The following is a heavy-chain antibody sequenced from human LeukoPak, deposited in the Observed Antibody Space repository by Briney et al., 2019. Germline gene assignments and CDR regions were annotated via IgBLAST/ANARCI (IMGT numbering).Heavy chain of an antibody. CDR2: IYHSGST. CDR1: GGSISSSNW. V-gene: IGHV4-4*02. Sequence: PSGTLSLTCAVSGGSISSSNWWSWIRQPPGKGLEWIGEIYHSGSTNYNPSLKSRVTISVDTSKNQFSLKLSSVTAADTAVYYCARVVGASLLFGAFDIWGQGTMVTVSS. J-gene: IGHJ3*02. CDR3: ARVVGASLLFGAFDI. D-gene: IGHD1-26*01.